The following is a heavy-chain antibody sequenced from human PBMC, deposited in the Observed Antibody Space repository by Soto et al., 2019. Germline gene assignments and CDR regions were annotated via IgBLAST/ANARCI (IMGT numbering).Heavy chain of an antibody. CDR3: ARGGGVTTTGDDY. D-gene: IGHD4-4*01. CDR1: GGSINTATHS. Sequence: QLQLQESGSGLVKPSQTLSLTCAVSGGSINTATHSWSWIRQPPGKGLEWIGYIYHSGSTYYNPSAKTGAHISIAKSNNHCSLRLSSVTAADTAVYYCARGGGVTTTGDDYWGQGILVTVSS. CDR2: IYHSGST. V-gene: IGHV4-30-2*01. J-gene: IGHJ4*02.